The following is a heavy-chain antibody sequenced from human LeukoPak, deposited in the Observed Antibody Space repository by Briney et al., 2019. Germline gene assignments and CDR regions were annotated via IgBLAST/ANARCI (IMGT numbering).Heavy chain of an antibody. Sequence: PGGFLRLSCAASGFTFSSYGMHRVRQAPGKGLEWVAFIRYDGSNKYYADSVKGRFTISRDNSKNTLYLQMNSLRAEDTAVYYCAKEPPTRYYYYYMDVWGKGTTVTVSS. CDR1: GFTFSSYG. CDR3: AKEPPTRYYYYYMDV. J-gene: IGHJ6*03. V-gene: IGHV3-30*02. CDR2: IRYDGSNK.